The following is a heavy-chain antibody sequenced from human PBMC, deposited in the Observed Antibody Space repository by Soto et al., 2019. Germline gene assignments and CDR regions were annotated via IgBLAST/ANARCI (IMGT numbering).Heavy chain of an antibody. J-gene: IGHJ4*02. CDR1: GFPFSSFG. Sequence: QVQLVESGGGVVQPGRSLSLSCAASGFPFSSFGIHWVRQAPGQGLEWVSVIWPYGGKIYYADSVKGRFTISRDNSKNMLYMQMNSLRAEDTAVYYCARRHAINGYDFLFDYWGQGTLVTVSS. V-gene: IGHV3-33*01. CDR3: ARRHAINGYDFLFDY. D-gene: IGHD5-12*01. CDR2: IWPYGGKI.